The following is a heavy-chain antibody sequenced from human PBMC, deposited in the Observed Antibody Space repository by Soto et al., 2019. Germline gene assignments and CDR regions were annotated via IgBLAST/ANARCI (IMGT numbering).Heavy chain of an antibody. Sequence: GASVKVSCKASGGTFSSYTISWVRQAPGQGLEWMGRIIPILGIANYAQKFQGRVTITADKSTSTAYMELSSLRSEDTAVYYCARDAPNCSSTSCYDMYYFDYWGQGTLVTVSS. CDR3: ARDAPNCSSTSCYDMYYFDY. J-gene: IGHJ4*02. CDR1: GGTFSSYT. V-gene: IGHV1-69*04. D-gene: IGHD2-2*01. CDR2: IIPILGIA.